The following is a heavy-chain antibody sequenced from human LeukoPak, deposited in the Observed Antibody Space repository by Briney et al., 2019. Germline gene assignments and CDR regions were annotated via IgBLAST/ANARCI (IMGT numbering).Heavy chain of an antibody. CDR2: ISSSGSTK. D-gene: IGHD3-9*01. V-gene: IGHV3-48*02. CDR3: ARDFLTGYFDY. CDR1: GFTFSTYN. Sequence: GGSLRLCCAASGFTFSTYNMNWVRQAPGKGLEWVSYISSSGSTKYYADSVKGRFTISRDNVKNSLFLQMNSLSDEDTAVYYCARDFLTGYFDYWGQGTLVTVSS. J-gene: IGHJ4*02.